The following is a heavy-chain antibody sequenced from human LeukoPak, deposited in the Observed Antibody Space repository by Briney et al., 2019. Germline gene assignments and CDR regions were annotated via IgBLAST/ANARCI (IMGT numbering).Heavy chain of an antibody. J-gene: IGHJ5*02. CDR1: GFTFSSYW. CDR2: INTDGSST. D-gene: IGHD3-3*01. V-gene: IGHV3-74*01. Sequence: SGGSLRLSCAASGFTFSSYWMHWVRQAPGKGLVWVSRINTDGSSTSYADSVKGRFTISRDNAKNTLYLQMNSLRAEDTAVYYCARVMTIFGVVIVGPNWFDPWGQGTLVTVSS. CDR3: ARVMTIFGVVIVGPNWFDP.